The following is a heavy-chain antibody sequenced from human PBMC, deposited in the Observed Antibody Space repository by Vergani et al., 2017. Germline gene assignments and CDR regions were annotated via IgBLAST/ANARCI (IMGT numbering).Heavy chain of an antibody. J-gene: IGHJ4*02. CDR3: TRGDIVVVPAAMGFDY. CDR1: GFTFSDFS. Sequence: EVQLVESGGGLVKPGGSLRLSCAASGFTFSDFSMSWVRQAPGKGLEWVGFIRSKAYGGTTEYAASVKGRFTISRDDSKSIAYLQMNSLKTEDTAVYYCTRGDIVVVPAAMGFDYWGQGTLVTVSS. V-gene: IGHV3-49*04. CDR2: IRSKAYGGTT. D-gene: IGHD2-2*01.